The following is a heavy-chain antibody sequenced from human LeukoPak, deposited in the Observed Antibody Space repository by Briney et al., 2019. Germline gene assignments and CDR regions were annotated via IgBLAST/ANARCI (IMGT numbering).Heavy chain of an antibody. V-gene: IGHV4-34*01. Sequence: SETLSLTCAVYGGSFSGYYWSWIRQPPGKGLEWIGEINHSGSTNYNPSLKSRVTISVDTSKNQFSLKLSSVTAADTAVYYCARGKSEPPHYYGSGSSIFDYWGQGTLVTVSS. CDR1: GGSFSGYY. D-gene: IGHD3-10*01. J-gene: IGHJ4*02. CDR2: INHSGST. CDR3: ARGKSEPPHYYGSGSSIFDY.